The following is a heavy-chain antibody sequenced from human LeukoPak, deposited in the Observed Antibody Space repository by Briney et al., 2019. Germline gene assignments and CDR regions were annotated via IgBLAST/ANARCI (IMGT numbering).Heavy chain of an antibody. J-gene: IGHJ4*02. V-gene: IGHV1-69*05. D-gene: IGHD3-22*01. CDR2: IIPIFGTA. Sequence: ASVKVSCKASGGTFSSYAISWVRQAPGQGLEWMGGIIPIFGTANYAQKFQGRVTITTDESTSTAYMELGSLRSEDTAVYYCARGYYYDSSGYFSYWGQGTLVTVSS. CDR3: ARGYYYDSSGYFSY. CDR1: GGTFSSYA.